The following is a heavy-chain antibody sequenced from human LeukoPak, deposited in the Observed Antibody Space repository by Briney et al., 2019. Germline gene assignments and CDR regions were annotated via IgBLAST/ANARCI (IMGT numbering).Heavy chain of an antibody. CDR2: ISSSGSTI. J-gene: IGHJ6*02. CDR3: ARDCSSTSCLKHYYYYYGMDV. V-gene: IGHV3-48*03. Sequence: PGGSLRLSCAASGFTFSSYEMNWVRQAPGKGLEWVSYISSSGSTIYYADSVKGRFNISRDNAKNSLYLQMNSLRAEDTAVYYCARDCSSTSCLKHYYYYYGMDVWGQGTTVTVSS. CDR1: GFTFSSYE. D-gene: IGHD2-2*01.